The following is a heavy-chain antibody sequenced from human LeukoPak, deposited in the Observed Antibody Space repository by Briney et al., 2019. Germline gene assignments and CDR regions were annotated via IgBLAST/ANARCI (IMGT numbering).Heavy chain of an antibody. V-gene: IGHV3-30*09. Sequence: GGSLRLSCAASGFTFSSYAMHWVRQAPGEGLEWVAVISYDGSNKYYADSAKGRFAISRDNSKNTLYLQMNSLRAEDTAVYYCARGLLGTGRYFDYWGQGTLVTVSS. D-gene: IGHD7-27*01. CDR2: ISYDGSNK. CDR1: GFTFSSYA. J-gene: IGHJ4*02. CDR3: ARGLLGTGRYFDY.